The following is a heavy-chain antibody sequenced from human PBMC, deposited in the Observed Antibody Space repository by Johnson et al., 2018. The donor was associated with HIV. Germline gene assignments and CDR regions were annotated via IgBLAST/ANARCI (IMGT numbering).Heavy chain of an antibody. V-gene: IGHV3-64*01. CDR3: ARETVTSGAFDI. Sequence: EVQLVESGGGLVQPGGSLRLSCAASGFTFSMYAMHWVRQAPGKGLEYVSAISSNGGSTYYANSVKGRFTISRDNSKNTLYLQMGSLRAGDTAVYYCARETVTSGAFDIWGQGTMVTVSS. CDR1: GFTFSMYA. J-gene: IGHJ3*02. D-gene: IGHD4-11*01. CDR2: ISSNGGST.